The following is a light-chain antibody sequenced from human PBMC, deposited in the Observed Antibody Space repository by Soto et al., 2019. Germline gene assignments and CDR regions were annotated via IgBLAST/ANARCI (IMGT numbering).Light chain of an antibody. CDR2: EDN. Sequence: NFMLTQPHSVSESPGKTVTISCTRSSGSIASNYVQWYQQRPGSAPTTVIYEDNQRPSGVPDRFSGSIDSSSNSASLTISGLKTEDEADYYCQSYDSSKQEVVFGGGTKLTVL. CDR1: SGSIASNY. V-gene: IGLV6-57*04. CDR3: QSYDSSKQEVV. J-gene: IGLJ2*01.